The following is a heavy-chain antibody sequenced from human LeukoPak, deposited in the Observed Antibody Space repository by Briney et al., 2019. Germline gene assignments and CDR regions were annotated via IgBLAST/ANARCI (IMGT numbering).Heavy chain of an antibody. CDR2: IYYSGST. V-gene: IGHV4-59*12. CDR3: AGHPYDFWSGPEGWFDP. J-gene: IGHJ5*02. D-gene: IGHD3-3*01. CDR1: GGSISSYY. Sequence: SETLSLTCTVSGGSISSYYWSWIRQPPGKGLEWIGYIYYSGSTNYNPSLKSRVTISVDTSKNQFSLKLSSVTAADTAVYYCAGHPYDFWSGPEGWFDPWGQGTLVTVSS.